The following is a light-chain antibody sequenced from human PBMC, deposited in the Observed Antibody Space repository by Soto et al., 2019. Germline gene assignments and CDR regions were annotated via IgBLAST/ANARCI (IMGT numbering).Light chain of an antibody. CDR2: GTS. J-gene: IGKJ1*01. Sequence: EVVLTQSPGTLSLSPGESATLSCRASQSVSGMYLAWYQQKPGQAPRLLIYGTSNRATGIPDRFSGSGSGTDFTLTIRRLEPEDFAMYFCQQYGGSPRTFGQGTKVDIK. CDR3: QQYGGSPRT. CDR1: QSVSGMY. V-gene: IGKV3-20*01.